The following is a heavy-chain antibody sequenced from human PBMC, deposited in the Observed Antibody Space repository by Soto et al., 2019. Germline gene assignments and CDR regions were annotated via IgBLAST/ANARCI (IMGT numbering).Heavy chain of an antibody. CDR2: SFYNWIP. CDR1: GVSVNSGDFY. V-gene: IGHV4-61*08. CDR3: ARGTYCVGGACYAGRKGLDV. D-gene: IGHD2-21*01. J-gene: IGHJ6*02. Sequence: ESLSVTCGVSGVSVNSGDFYWNWMRQTPGKGLEWIGYSFYNWIPNYKSSLRSRVTITVDTSKNQFSLKLNSVTAADTAVYYCARGTYCVGGACYAGRKGLDVWGQGTTVTVYS.